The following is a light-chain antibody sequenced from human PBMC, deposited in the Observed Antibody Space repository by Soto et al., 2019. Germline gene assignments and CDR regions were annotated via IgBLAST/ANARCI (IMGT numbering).Light chain of an antibody. CDR3: ASYTSGNTVV. CDR1: SSDVGGYNY. V-gene: IGLV2-14*03. J-gene: IGLJ2*01. CDR2: DVT. Sequence: QSALTQPASVSGSPGQSITISCTGTSSDVGGYNYVSWYQQHPGKVPKLMIYDVTNRPSGVSSRFSGSKSGNTASLTISGLQAEDEADYYCASYTSGNTVVFGGGTKLTVL.